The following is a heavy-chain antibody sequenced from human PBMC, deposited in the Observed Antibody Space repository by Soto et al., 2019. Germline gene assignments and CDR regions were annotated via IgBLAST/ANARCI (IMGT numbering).Heavy chain of an antibody. D-gene: IGHD4-17*01. CDR3: ARIYGDSTNWFDP. CDR2: INAGNGNT. CDR1: GYTFTSYA. J-gene: IGHJ5*02. Sequence: ASVKVSCKASGYTFTSYAMHWVRQAPGQRLEWMGWINAGNGNTKYSQKFQGRVTMTRNTSISTAYMELSSLRSEDTAVYYCARIYGDSTNWFDPWGQGTLVTVSS. V-gene: IGHV1-3*01.